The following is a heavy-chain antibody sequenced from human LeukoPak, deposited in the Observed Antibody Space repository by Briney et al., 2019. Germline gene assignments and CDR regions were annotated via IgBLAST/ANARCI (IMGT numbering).Heavy chain of an antibody. V-gene: IGHV1-46*01. CDR3: ARGGRWLQLPY. J-gene: IGHJ4*02. CDR2: INPSGGST. CDR1: GYTFTSYY. Sequence: ASVTVSCKASGYTFTSYYMHWVRQAPGQGLEWMGIINPSGGSTSYAQKFQGRVTMTRDTSTSTVYMELSGLRSEDTAVYYCARGGRWLQLPYWGQGTLVTVSS. D-gene: IGHD5-24*01.